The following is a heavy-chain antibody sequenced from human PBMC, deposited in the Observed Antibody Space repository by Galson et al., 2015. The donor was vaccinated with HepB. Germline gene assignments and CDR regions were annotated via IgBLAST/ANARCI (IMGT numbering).Heavy chain of an antibody. CDR3: ARRAFREPKGDWYFDL. Sequence: SLRLSCAASGFTFDDYAMHWARHAPGRGLEWVSGISWNSGSIGYADSVKGRCTISRDNAKNSLYLQMKSLRAEDKALYYCARRAFREPKGDWYFDLWGRGTLVTVSS. J-gene: IGHJ2*01. V-gene: IGHV3-9*01. D-gene: IGHD3-10*01. CDR1: GFTFDDYA. CDR2: ISWNSGSI.